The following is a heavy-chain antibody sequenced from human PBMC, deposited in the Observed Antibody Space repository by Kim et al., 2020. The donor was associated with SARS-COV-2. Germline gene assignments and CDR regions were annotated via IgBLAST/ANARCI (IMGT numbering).Heavy chain of an antibody. CDR1: GFTFSNAW. V-gene: IGHV3-15*01. Sequence: GGSLRLSCAASGFTFSNAWMSWVRQAPGKGLEWLGRIKSKTDGGTTDYAAPVKGRFTIPRDDSKNTLYLQMNSLKTEDTAVYYCTWMYSSSWYCWGQGTLVTVAA. D-gene: IGHD6-13*01. CDR2: IKSKTDGGTT. CDR3: TWMYSSSWYC. J-gene: IGHJ4*02.